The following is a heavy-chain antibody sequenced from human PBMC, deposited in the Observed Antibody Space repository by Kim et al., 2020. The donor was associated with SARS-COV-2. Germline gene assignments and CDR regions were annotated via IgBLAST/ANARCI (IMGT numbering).Heavy chain of an antibody. V-gene: IGHV1-18*01. CDR3: ARGGRRYSYGYDY. Sequence: AQKLQGRVIMTTDTATSTAYMELRSLRSDDTAVYYCARGGRRYSYGYDYWGQGTLVTVSS. J-gene: IGHJ4*02. D-gene: IGHD5-18*01.